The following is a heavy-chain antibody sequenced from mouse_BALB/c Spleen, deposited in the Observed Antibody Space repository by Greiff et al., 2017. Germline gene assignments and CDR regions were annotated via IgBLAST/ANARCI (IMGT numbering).Heavy chain of an antibody. V-gene: IGHV1-69*02. Sequence: QVQLQQSGAELVKPGAPVKLSCKASGYTFTSYWMNWVKQRPGRGLEWIGRIDPSDSETHYNQKFKDKATLTVDKSSSTAYIQLSSLTSEDSAVYYCASGEYYAMDYWGQGTSVTVSS. CDR3: ASGEYYAMDY. J-gene: IGHJ4*01. CDR2: IDPSDSET. CDR1: GYTFTSYW.